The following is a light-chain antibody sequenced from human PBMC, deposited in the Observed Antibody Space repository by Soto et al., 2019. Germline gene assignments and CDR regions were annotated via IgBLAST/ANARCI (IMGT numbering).Light chain of an antibody. CDR1: QSVSNNY. J-gene: IGKJ1*01. Sequence: EIVLTQSPVTLSLSPGERATLSCRASQSVSNNYLAWYQQKPGQAPRLLIYGASNRATGIPDRFSGSGSGTDFTLTISRLEPEDFAVYYCQQYGNSPWTFGQGTKVDIK. CDR3: QQYGNSPWT. CDR2: GAS. V-gene: IGKV3-20*01.